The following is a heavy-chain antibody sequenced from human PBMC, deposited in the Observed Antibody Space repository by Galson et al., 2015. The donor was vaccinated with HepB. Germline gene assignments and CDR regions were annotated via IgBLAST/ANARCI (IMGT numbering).Heavy chain of an antibody. V-gene: IGHV3-73*01. CDR1: GFTFSGSA. CDR3: TSGLHYYGSGSTYINWFDP. CDR2: IRSKANSYAT. D-gene: IGHD3-10*01. Sequence: SLRLSCAASGFTFSGSAMHWVRQASGKGLEWVGRIRSKANSYATAYAASVKGRFTISRDDSKNTAYLQMNSLKTEDTAVYYCTSGLHYYGSGSTYINWFDPWGQGTLVTVSS. J-gene: IGHJ5*02.